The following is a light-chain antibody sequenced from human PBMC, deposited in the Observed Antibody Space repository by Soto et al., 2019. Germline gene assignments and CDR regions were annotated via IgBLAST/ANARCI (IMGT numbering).Light chain of an antibody. V-gene: IGKV1-5*03. CDR2: KAS. Sequence: DIPMTQSPSTLSASVGDRVSITCRASQSISSWLAWYQQKPGKAPKLLIYKASSLESGVPSRFSGSGSGTEFTLTTSSLQPDDFATYYCQQYNVYWTFGQGTKVEIK. J-gene: IGKJ1*01. CDR3: QQYNVYWT. CDR1: QSISSW.